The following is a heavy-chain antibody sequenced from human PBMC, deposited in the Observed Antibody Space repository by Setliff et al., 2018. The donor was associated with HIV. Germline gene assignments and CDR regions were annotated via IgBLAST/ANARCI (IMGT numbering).Heavy chain of an antibody. J-gene: IGHJ6*03. CDR3: ARGYYMDV. CDR1: GYIFTSYH. Sequence: SCKTSGYIFTSYHLHWVRQAPGQGLEWVSVIYSGGSTYYADSVKGRFTISRDNSKNTLYLQMNSLRGEDTAVYYCARGYYMDVWGKGTTVTVSS. V-gene: IGHV3-66*02. CDR2: IYSGGST.